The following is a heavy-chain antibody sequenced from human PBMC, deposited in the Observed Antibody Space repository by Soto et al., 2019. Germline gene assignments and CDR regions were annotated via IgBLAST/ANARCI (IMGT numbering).Heavy chain of an antibody. V-gene: IGHV4-59*01. CDR1: GGSISSYY. CDR3: ASSRSSSWYNPRLHSYGMDV. D-gene: IGHD6-13*01. Sequence: QVQLQESGPGLVKPSETLSLTCTVSGGSISSYYWSWIRQPPGKGLEWIGYIYYSGSTNYNPSLKSRVTISVDTSKNQFSLKLSSVTAADTAVYYCASSRSSSWYNPRLHSYGMDVWGQGTTVTVSS. CDR2: IYYSGST. J-gene: IGHJ6*02.